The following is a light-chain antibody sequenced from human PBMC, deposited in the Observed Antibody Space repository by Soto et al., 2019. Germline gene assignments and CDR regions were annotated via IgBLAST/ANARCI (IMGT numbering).Light chain of an antibody. J-gene: IGKJ2*01. CDR2: DAS. CDR3: QQYISYPYT. V-gene: IGKV1-5*01. CDR1: QTTNTW. Sequence: GDRVTITCRASQTTNTWLAWYQQKPGTAPKLLIYDASSLEGGVPSRFSASGSGTEFTLTISSLQPDDLATYNCQQYISYPYTFGQATKVEIK.